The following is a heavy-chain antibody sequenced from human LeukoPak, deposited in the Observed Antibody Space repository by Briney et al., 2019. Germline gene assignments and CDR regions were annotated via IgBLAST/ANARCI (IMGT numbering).Heavy chain of an antibody. D-gene: IGHD3-10*01. CDR2: MSRSGNNT. Sequence: PGGSLRLSCAASGFTFSSYAMIWVRQAPGKGLEWVSAMSRSGNNTYYTDSVRGRFTISRDNSKHTLYLQMNSLRAEDTALYYCAKEGVTPFDYWGQGTLVTVSS. V-gene: IGHV3-23*01. CDR1: GFTFSSYA. CDR3: AKEGVTPFDY. J-gene: IGHJ4*02.